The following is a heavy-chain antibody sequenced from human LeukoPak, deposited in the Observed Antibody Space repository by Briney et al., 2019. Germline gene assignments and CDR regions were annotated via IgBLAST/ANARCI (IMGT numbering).Heavy chain of an antibody. CDR3: ARGYYYDSSGYYYLPDI. CDR2: ISSSGSTI. J-gene: IGHJ3*02. V-gene: IGHV3-48*03. CDR1: GFTFSTYA. Sequence: GGSLRLSCAASGFTFSTYAMSWVRQAPGKGLEWVSYISSSGSTIYYADSVKGRFTISRDNAKNSLYLQMNSLRAEDTAVYYCARGYYYDSSGYYYLPDIWGQGTMVTVSS. D-gene: IGHD3-22*01.